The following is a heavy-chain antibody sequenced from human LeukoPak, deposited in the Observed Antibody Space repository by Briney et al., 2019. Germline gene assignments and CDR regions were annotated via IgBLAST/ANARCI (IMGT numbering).Heavy chain of an antibody. CDR1: GYSISSRNW. CDR2: IFYSGDT. D-gene: IGHD4-23*01. J-gene: IGHJ2*01. Sequence: SETLSLTCAVSGYSISSRNWWGWIRQPPGKGLEWIGRIFYSGDTYYSPSLKSRVTMSIDTPQNQFSLKLTSVTAVDTAVYFCARYGGDSDWYFDLWGRGTLVTVSS. CDR3: ARYGGDSDWYFDL. V-gene: IGHV4-28*01.